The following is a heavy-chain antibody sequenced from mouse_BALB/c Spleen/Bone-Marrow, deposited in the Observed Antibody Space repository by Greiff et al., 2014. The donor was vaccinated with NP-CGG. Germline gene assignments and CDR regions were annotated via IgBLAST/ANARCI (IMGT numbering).Heavy chain of an antibody. CDR2: IYPAKGNT. D-gene: IGHD2-1*01. J-gene: IGHJ3*01. Sequence: HLHHSFSFLFNPFSSVKLSCTASGFNIKYSYLHFLNHIPYHFLYFILMIYPAKGNTNYDPKFQGKATITADTSSNTAYLQLSSLTSEDTAVYFCARNYPFAYWGQGTLVTVSA. CDR1: GFNIKYSY. V-gene: IGHV14-3*02. CDR3: ARNYPFAY.